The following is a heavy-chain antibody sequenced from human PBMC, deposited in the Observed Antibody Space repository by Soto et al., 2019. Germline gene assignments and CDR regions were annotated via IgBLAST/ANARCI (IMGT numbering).Heavy chain of an antibody. CDR3: FRGGVTSRTFDY. V-gene: IGHV5-51*01. D-gene: IGHD3-16*01. CDR2: IFPDDSDT. CDR1: GYIIKNYW. J-gene: IGHJ4*02. Sequence: ESLKISCKASGYIIKNYWIGWVRQMPGQGLEWMGIIFPDDSDTRYSPSFQGHVTISVDKSISTAYVQWSSLKASDSAIYYCFRGGVTSRTFDYWGQGILVTVST.